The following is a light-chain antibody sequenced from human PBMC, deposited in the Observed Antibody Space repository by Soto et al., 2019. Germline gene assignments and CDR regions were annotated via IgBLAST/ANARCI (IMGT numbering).Light chain of an antibody. Sequence: DIHMTQSPSTLSASVGDRVTITCRASQSISIWLAWYQQKPGRAPNLLIYGTSSLESGVPSRFSGSGSGTEFPLTISRLQPDDFATYYCQHYNDYSWTFGQGTKVEIK. J-gene: IGKJ1*01. CDR2: GTS. CDR1: QSISIW. CDR3: QHYNDYSWT. V-gene: IGKV1-5*03.